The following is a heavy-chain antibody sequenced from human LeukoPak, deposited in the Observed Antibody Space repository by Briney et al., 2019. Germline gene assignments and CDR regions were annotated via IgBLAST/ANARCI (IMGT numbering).Heavy chain of an antibody. D-gene: IGHD1-26*01. V-gene: IGHV3-23*01. CDR1: GFTFSSYA. CDR3: AKDPDSGRYPSGAFDI. Sequence: GGSLRLSCAASGFTFSSYAMSWVRQAPGKGLEWVSAISGSGGSTYYADSVKGRFTISRDNSKNTLYLQMNSLRAEDTAVYYCAKDPDSGRYPSGAFDIWGQGTMVTVSS. CDR2: ISGSGGST. J-gene: IGHJ3*02.